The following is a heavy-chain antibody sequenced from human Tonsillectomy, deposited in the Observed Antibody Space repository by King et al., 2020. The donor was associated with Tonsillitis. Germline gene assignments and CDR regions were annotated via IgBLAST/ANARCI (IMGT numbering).Heavy chain of an antibody. CDR2: ISYDGSVK. CDR3: AKEGGAQYCSSASCSADY. Sequence: VQLVESGGGVVQPGRSLRLSCAASGFAFSDCGMHWVRQAPGKGLDWVATISYDGSVKDYGDSVRGRFTISRDNSRSTLYLQVNSLRADDTAVYYCAKEGGAQYCSSASCSADYWGQGTLVTVSS. J-gene: IGHJ4*02. D-gene: IGHD2-2*01. CDR1: GFAFSDCG. V-gene: IGHV3-30*18.